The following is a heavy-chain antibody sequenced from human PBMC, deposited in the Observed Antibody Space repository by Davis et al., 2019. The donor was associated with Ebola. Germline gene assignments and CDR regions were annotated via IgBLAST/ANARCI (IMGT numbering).Heavy chain of an antibody. J-gene: IGHJ4*02. Sequence: SETLSLTCAVYGGSFSGYYWSWIRQPPGKGLEWIGEINHSGSTNYNPSLKSRVTISVDTSKNQFSLKLSSVTAADTAVYYCARLYCSGGSCYPRYRGYFDYWGQGTLVTVSS. CDR2: INHSGST. D-gene: IGHD2-15*01. CDR3: ARLYCSGGSCYPRYRGYFDY. CDR1: GGSFSGYY. V-gene: IGHV4-34*01.